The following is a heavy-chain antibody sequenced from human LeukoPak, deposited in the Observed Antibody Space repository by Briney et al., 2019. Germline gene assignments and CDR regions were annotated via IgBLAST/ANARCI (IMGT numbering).Heavy chain of an antibody. D-gene: IGHD2-21*02. CDR1: GFTFSSYA. CDR2: ISGSGGST. CDR3: AKDSRGGDWVYYFDY. Sequence: PGGSLRLPCAASGFTFSSYAMSWVRQAPGKGLEWVSAISGSGGSTYYADSVKGRFTISRDNSKNTLYLQMNSLRAEDTAVYYCAKDSRGGDWVYYFDYWGQGTLVTVSS. J-gene: IGHJ4*02. V-gene: IGHV3-23*01.